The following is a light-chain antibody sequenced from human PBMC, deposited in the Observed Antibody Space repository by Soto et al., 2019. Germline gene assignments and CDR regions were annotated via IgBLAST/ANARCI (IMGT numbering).Light chain of an antibody. CDR2: DDS. Sequence: SYELAQPPSVSVAPGQTARITCGGNNIGSKSVHWYQQKPGQAPVLVVYDDSDRPSGTPERFSGSNSGNTATLTTSRVEAGDEADYYCQVWDSSSDHPFGTGTKVTVL. J-gene: IGLJ1*01. CDR3: QVWDSSSDHP. CDR1: NIGSKS. V-gene: IGLV3-21*02.